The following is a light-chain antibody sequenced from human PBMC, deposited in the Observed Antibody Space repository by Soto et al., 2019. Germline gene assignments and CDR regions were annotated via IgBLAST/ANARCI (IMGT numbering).Light chain of an antibody. CDR3: QQYGSSGT. J-gene: IGKJ1*01. Sequence: EVVMTQSPGTLSVSPGERAALSCRASQSVSGKLAWYQQKPGQAPRLLIYGASNRATGIPDRFSGSGSGTDFTLTISRLEPEDFAVYYCQQYGSSGTFGQGTKVDNK. V-gene: IGKV3-20*01. CDR1: QSVSGK. CDR2: GAS.